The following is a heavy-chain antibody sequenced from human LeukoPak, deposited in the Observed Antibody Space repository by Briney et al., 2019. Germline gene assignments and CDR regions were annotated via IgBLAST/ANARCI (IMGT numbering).Heavy chain of an antibody. CDR2: ISAYNGNT. Sequence: ASVTVSCKASGYTFTNYGISWVRPAPGQGLECMGWISAYNGNTKYVQKFQGRVTMTTDTSTSTAYMELRSLRSDDTAVYYCARDLTHRRNYDNSGYQIVSAFWGQGTLVTVSS. J-gene: IGHJ4*02. CDR1: GYTFTNYG. D-gene: IGHD3-22*01. V-gene: IGHV1-18*01. CDR3: ARDLTHRRNYDNSGYQIVSAF.